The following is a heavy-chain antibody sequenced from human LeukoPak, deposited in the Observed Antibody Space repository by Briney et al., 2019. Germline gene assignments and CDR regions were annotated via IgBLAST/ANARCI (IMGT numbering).Heavy chain of an antibody. CDR3: TKVRLLGALDDAFDV. CDR1: GFPFSSYA. CDR2: IRHVGSNK. J-gene: IGHJ3*01. Sequence: GGSLRLSCAASGFPFSSYAMHWVRQAPGKGLEWLAFIRHVGSNKYHSKSVQGRFTISRDNSRNTLYLQLNSLRPDDTAVYYCTKVRLLGALDDAFDVWGQGTMVTVSS. V-gene: IGHV3-30*02. D-gene: IGHD7-27*01.